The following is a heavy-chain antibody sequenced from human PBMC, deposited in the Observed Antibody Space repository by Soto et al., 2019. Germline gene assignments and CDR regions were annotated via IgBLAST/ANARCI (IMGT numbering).Heavy chain of an antibody. CDR1: GGSISSSSYY. J-gene: IGHJ6*04. Sequence: SETLSLTCTVSGGSISSSSYYWGWIRQPPGKGLEWIGSIYYSGSTYYNPSLKSRVTISVDTSKNQFSLKLSSVTAADTAVYYCARLTRETVWGKGTTVTVSS. CDR2: IYYSGST. CDR3: ARLTRETV. V-gene: IGHV4-39*01. D-gene: IGHD3-10*01.